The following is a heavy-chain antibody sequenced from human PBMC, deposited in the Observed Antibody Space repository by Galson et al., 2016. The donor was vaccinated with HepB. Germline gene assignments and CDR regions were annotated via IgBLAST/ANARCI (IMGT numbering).Heavy chain of an antibody. CDR1: GFAFDEYA. CDR3: AKDISRSSAYYHGVDV. V-gene: IGHV3-9*01. Sequence: SLRLSCAASGFAFDEYAMHWVRQAPGKGLEWVSGISWNSGSIGYEDSVKGRVTISRDNVKKTLHLQMNSLRQEDTATYYCAKDISRSSAYYHGVDVWGQGTTVTVSS. CDR2: ISWNSGSI. D-gene: IGHD3-3*02. J-gene: IGHJ6*02.